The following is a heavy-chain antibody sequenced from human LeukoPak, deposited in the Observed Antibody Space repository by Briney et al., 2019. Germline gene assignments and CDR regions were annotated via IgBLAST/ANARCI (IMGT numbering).Heavy chain of an antibody. CDR2: IYSGGST. CDR1: GFTFSSYA. D-gene: IGHD3-22*01. CDR3: ATRPPNYYDSSGYYAN. Sequence: GGSLRLSCAASGFTFSSYAMSWVRQAPGKGLEWVSVIYSGGSTYYADSVKGRFTISRDNSKNTLYLQMNSLRAEDTAVYYCATRPPNYYDSSGYYANWGQGTLVTVSS. V-gene: IGHV3-53*01. J-gene: IGHJ4*02.